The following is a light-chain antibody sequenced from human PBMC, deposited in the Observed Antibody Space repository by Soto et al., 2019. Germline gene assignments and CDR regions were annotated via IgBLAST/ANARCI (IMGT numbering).Light chain of an antibody. CDR2: DDT. V-gene: IGLV2-14*03. J-gene: IGLJ2*01. CDR1: SSDIDAYNY. Sequence: QSVLTQPASVSGSPGQSITISCTGTSSDIDAYNYVSWYQQHPGKAPKLMIYDDTHRPSGVSNRFAGSKSGNTASLTITGVQAADEADYYCSAYTNTRLLFGGGTKLTVL. CDR3: SAYTNTRLL.